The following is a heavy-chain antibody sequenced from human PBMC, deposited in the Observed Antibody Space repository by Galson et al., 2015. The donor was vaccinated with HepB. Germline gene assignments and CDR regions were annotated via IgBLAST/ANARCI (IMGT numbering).Heavy chain of an antibody. CDR3: TRDPNIVVVPAAYDY. CDR2: IRSKAYGGTT. D-gene: IGHD2-2*01. CDR1: GFTFGDYA. Sequence: SLRLSCAASGFTFGDYAMSWFRQAPGKGLEWVGFIRSKAYGGTTEYAASVKGRFTISRDDSKSIAYLQMNSLKTEDTAVYYCTRDPNIVVVPAAYDYWGQGTLVTVSS. J-gene: IGHJ4*02. V-gene: IGHV3-49*03.